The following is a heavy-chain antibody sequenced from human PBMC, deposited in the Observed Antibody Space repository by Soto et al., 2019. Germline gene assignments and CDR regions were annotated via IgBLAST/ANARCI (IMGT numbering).Heavy chain of an antibody. Sequence: QVQLQESGPGLVKPSETLSLTCTVSGGSISSYYWSWIRQPPGKGLEWIGYIYYSGSTNYNPSLKSRVTISVDTSKNQFSLKLSSVTAADTAVYYCASTVSSGWYGGPLLDWGQGTLVTVSS. CDR3: ASTVSSGWYGGPLLD. V-gene: IGHV4-59*01. CDR2: IYYSGST. D-gene: IGHD6-19*01. J-gene: IGHJ4*02. CDR1: GGSISSYY.